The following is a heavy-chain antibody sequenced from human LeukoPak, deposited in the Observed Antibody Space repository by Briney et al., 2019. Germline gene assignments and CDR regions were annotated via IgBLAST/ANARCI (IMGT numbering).Heavy chain of an antibody. V-gene: IGHV4-59*01. CDR3: ARVSGAARNYYYYYMDV. D-gene: IGHD6-6*01. J-gene: IGHJ6*03. Sequence: SETLSLTCTVSGGSISSYYWSWIRQPPGKGLEWIGYIYYSGSTNYNPSLKSRVTISVDTSKNQFSLKLSSVTAADTAVYYCARVSGAARNYYYYYMDVWGKGTTVTVS. CDR1: GGSISSYY. CDR2: IYYSGST.